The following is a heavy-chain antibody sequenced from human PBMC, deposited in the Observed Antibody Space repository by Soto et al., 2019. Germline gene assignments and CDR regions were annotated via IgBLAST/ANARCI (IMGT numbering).Heavy chain of an antibody. Sequence: GALRPPWSSSAIICSSYTMHWVHQAPGKGLEWVGVITYDGSNQYYADSVKGRFTISRDNSRNMLFLQMNSLRPDDKAVYYCARAPSGRYPEFDYWGQGPLVIVYS. J-gene: IGHJ4*02. CDR3: ARAPSGRYPEFDY. CDR1: AIICSSYT. V-gene: IGHV3-30-3*01. CDR2: ITYDGSNQ. D-gene: IGHD1-26*01.